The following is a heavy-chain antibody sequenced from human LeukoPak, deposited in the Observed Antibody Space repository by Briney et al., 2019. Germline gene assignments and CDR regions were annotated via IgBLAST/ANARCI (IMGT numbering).Heavy chain of an antibody. D-gene: IGHD3-22*01. V-gene: IGHV3-53*01. CDR1: GFGFRSIH. CDR3: ARERDYDTYFDY. CDR2: RQPGNVS. Sequence: GGSLRLSCTVSGFGFRSIHVAWVRQAPGKGLEWVSVRQPGNVSYYADSVKGRFATSADSSKNCLYLQMNNLRSEDTALYYCARERDYDTYFDYWGQGTLVIVSS. J-gene: IGHJ4*02.